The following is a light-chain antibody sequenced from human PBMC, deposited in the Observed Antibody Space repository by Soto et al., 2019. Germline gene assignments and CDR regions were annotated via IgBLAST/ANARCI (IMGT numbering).Light chain of an antibody. CDR2: GAS. CDR3: QQSYTIPYT. J-gene: IGKJ2*01. CDR1: QSISTY. V-gene: IGKV1-39*01. Sequence: DIQMTQCPSSLSASVGDRVTITCRASQSISTYLNWYQQKPGKAPKLLIYGASSLQSGVPSRFSGRGSGTEFTLTISSPQPEDFASYYCQQSYTIPYTFGQGTKLEIK.